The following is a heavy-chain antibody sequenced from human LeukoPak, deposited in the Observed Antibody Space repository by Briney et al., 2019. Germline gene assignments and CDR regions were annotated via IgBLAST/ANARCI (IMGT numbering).Heavy chain of an antibody. D-gene: IGHD6-19*01. CDR2: INPNGGGT. Sequence: ASVKVSCKASGYTFTDYYMHWARQAPGQGLEWMGWINPNGGGTNYAQKFQGRVTMTRDTSISTAYMELSRMRSEDTAVYYCARVNLGSGWYPPDYWGQGTLVTVSS. J-gene: IGHJ4*02. CDR1: GYTFTDYY. CDR3: ARVNLGSGWYPPDY. V-gene: IGHV1-2*02.